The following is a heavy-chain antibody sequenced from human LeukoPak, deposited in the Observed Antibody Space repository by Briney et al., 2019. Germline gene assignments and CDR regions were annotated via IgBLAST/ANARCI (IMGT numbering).Heavy chain of an antibody. J-gene: IGHJ4*02. V-gene: IGHV3-23*01. CDR2: ISGSGGST. CDR3: ARWFGDRRLDY. D-gene: IGHD3-10*01. CDR1: GFTFSSYA. Sequence: GGSLRLSCAASGFTFSSYAMSWVRQAPGKGLEWVSAISGSGGSTYYADSVKGRFTISRDNSKSTLYLQMNSLRAEDTAVYYCARWFGDRRLDYWGQGTLVTVSS.